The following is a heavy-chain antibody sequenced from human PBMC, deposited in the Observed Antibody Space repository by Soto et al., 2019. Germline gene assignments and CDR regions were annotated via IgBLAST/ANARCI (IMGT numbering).Heavy chain of an antibody. CDR1: GLTFTSYS. Sequence: GGSLRLSCAASGLTFTSYSMNWVRQAPGKGLEWVSFIHSSSSTIYYADSVKGRFTISRDSAKNSLYLQMNSLRDEDTAVYYCARDRGYTYGFDFWGQGALVTVSS. D-gene: IGHD5-18*01. CDR3: ARDRGYTYGFDF. V-gene: IGHV3-48*02. CDR2: IHSSSSTI. J-gene: IGHJ4*02.